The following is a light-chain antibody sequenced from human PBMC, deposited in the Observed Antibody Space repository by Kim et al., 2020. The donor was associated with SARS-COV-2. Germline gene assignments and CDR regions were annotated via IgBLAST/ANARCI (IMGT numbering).Light chain of an antibody. CDR2: DAS. V-gene: IGKV1-27*01. CDR3: QKYNSAPWT. Sequence: DIQMTQSPSSLSASVGDRVTITCRASQGISNSLAWYQQKPGKGPKVLIYDASTLQSGVPSRFSGSGSGTDFTLTISSLQPEDGATYYCQKYNSAPWTLGQGTKVDIK. CDR1: QGISNS. J-gene: IGKJ1*01.